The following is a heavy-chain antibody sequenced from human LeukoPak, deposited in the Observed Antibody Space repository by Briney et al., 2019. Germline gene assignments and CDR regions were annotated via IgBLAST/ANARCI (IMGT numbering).Heavy chain of an antibody. CDR1: GFTFSSYG. CDR2: IWYDGSNK. CDR3: ARALIPVSMIVPNYYGMDV. V-gene: IGHV3-33*01. J-gene: IGHJ6*02. D-gene: IGHD3-22*01. Sequence: GGSLRLSCAASGFTFSSYGMHWVRQAPGKGLEWVAVIWYDGSNKYYADSVKGRFTISRDNSKNTLYLQMNSLRAEDTAVYYCARALIPVSMIVPNYYGMDVWGQGTTVTVSS.